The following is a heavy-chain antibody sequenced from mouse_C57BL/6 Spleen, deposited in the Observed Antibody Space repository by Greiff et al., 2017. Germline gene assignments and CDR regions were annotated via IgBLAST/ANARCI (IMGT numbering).Heavy chain of an antibody. CDR1: GFTFSSYA. CDR2: ISDGGSYT. D-gene: IGHD2-4*01. J-gene: IGHJ4*01. V-gene: IGHV5-4*01. CDR3: ARDDDDDRGYYAMDY. Sequence: EVKLVESGGGLVKPGGSLKLSCAASGFTFSSYAMSWVRQTPEKRLEWVATISDGGSYTYYPDNVKGRFTISRDNAKNNLYLQMSHLKSEDTAMYYCARDDDDDRGYYAMDYWGQGTSVTVSS.